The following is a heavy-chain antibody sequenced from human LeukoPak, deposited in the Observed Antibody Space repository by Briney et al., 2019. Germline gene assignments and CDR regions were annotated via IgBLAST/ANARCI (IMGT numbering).Heavy chain of an antibody. Sequence: GGSLRLSCAASGFTFSSYGMHWVRQAPGKGLEWVAVISYDGSNKYYADSVKGRFTISRDNSKNTLYLQMNSLRAEGTAVYYCAKDLNDFWSGYYTASSYYYYGMDVWGQGTTVTVSS. CDR3: AKDLNDFWSGYYTASSYYYYGMDV. CDR2: ISYDGSNK. J-gene: IGHJ6*02. CDR1: GFTFSSYG. V-gene: IGHV3-30*18. D-gene: IGHD3-3*01.